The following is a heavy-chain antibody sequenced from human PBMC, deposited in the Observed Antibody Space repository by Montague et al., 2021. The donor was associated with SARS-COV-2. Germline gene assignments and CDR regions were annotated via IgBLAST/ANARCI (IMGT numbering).Heavy chain of an antibody. J-gene: IGHJ4*02. CDR2: VYYSGST. D-gene: IGHD6-19*01. V-gene: IGHV4-59*13. CDR3: ARGERGAWYNHYFDY. CDR1: GDSISIYY. Sequence: SETLSLTCTVSGDSISIYYWSWIRQPPGKGLEWIGYVYYSGSTNYNPSLKSRVTISVDTPKNQFSLKLMSVTAADTAVYYCARGERGAWYNHYFDYWGQGVPVTVSS.